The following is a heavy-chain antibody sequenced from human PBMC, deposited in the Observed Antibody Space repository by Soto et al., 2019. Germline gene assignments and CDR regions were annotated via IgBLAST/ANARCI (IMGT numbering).Heavy chain of an antibody. V-gene: IGHV1-18*01. J-gene: IGHJ3*02. CDR3: ARDRSLRFLEWSPDAFDI. D-gene: IGHD3-3*01. CDR2: ISAYNGNT. Sequence: ASVKVSCKASGYTFTSYGISWVRQATEQGLEWMGWISAYNGNTNYAQKLQGRVTMTTDTSTSTAYMELRSLRSDDTAVYYCARDRSLRFLEWSPDAFDIWGQGTMVTVSS. CDR1: GYTFTSYG.